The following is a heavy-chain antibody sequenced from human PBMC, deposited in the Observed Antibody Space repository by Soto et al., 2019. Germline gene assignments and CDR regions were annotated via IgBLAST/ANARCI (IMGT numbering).Heavy chain of an antibody. J-gene: IGHJ6*02. V-gene: IGHV3-74*01. CDR2: INSDGSST. CDR3: ARGYSSSWYYYYYGMDV. Sequence: GSLRLSCAASGFTFSSYWMHWVRQAPGKGLVWVSRINSDGSSTSYADSVKGRFTISRDNAKNTLYLQMNSLRAEDTAVYYCARGYSSSWYYYYYGMDVWGQGTTVTVSS. CDR1: GFTFSSYW. D-gene: IGHD6-13*01.